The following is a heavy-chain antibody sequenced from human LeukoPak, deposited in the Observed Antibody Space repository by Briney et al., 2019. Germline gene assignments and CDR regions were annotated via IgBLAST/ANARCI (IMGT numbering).Heavy chain of an antibody. J-gene: IGHJ4*02. Sequence: SETLSLTCAVYGGSFSGYYWTWVRQPPGKGLGWIGEVNHNGGTNYNPSLKSRVTMSVDTSKNQFSLKLSSVTAADTAVYFCARGAGNYDRSYYYPHYWGQGTLVTVSS. V-gene: IGHV4-34*01. D-gene: IGHD3-22*01. CDR3: ARGAGNYDRSYYYPHY. CDR1: GGSFSGYY. CDR2: VNHNGGT.